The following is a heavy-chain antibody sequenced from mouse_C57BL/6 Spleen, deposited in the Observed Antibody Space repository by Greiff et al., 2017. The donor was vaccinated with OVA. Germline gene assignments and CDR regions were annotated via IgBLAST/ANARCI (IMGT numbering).Heavy chain of an antibody. Sequence: VQLQQSGPELVKPGASVKISCKASGYAFSSSWMNWVKQRPGKGLEWIGRIYPGDGDTNYNGKFKGKATLTADKSSSTAYMQLSSLTSEDSAVYFCARSEIYYGFDYWGQGTTLTVSS. V-gene: IGHV1-82*01. CDR1: GYAFSSSW. D-gene: IGHD2-2*01. J-gene: IGHJ2*01. CDR3: ARSEIYYGFDY. CDR2: IYPGDGDT.